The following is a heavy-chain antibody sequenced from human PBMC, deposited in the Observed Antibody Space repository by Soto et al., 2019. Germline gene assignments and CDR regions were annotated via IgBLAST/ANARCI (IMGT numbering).Heavy chain of an antibody. J-gene: IGHJ6*02. V-gene: IGHV4-34*01. Sequence: SETLSLTCAVYGGSFSGYYWSWIRQPPGKGLEWIGEINHSGSTNYNPSLKSRVTISVDTSKNQFSLKLSSVTAADTAVYYCAGAVHCSSTSCYYYYGMDVWGQGTTVTVSS. CDR3: AGAVHCSSTSCYYYYGMDV. CDR2: INHSGST. CDR1: GGSFSGYY. D-gene: IGHD2-2*01.